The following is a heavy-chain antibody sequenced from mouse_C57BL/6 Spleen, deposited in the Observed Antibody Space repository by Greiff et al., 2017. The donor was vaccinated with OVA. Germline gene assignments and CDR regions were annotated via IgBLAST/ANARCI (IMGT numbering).Heavy chain of an antibody. D-gene: IGHD3-2*02. Sequence: QVQLQQSGAELVKPGASVKISCKASGYAFSSYWMNWVKQRPGKGLEWIGQIYPGDGDTNYNGKFKGKATLTADKSSSTAYMQLSSLTSEDSVVYFCARSGYPDWYFDVWGTGTTVTVSS. V-gene: IGHV1-80*01. CDR3: ARSGYPDWYFDV. J-gene: IGHJ1*03. CDR1: GYAFSSYW. CDR2: IYPGDGDT.